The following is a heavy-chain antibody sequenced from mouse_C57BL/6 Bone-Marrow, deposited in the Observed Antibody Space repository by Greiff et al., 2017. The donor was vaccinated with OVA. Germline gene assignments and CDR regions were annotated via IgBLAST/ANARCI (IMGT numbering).Heavy chain of an antibody. CDR3: ARKSWFAY. CDR2: IYPRSGNT. CDR1: GYTFTSYG. Sequence: VQLQESGAELVRPGASVKLSCKASGYTFTSYGLSWVKQRPGQGLEWIGEIYPRSGNTYYNEKFKGTAPLTADKSSSHAYMELLSLASEDSAYYFCARKSWFAYWGQGTLVTVSA. J-gene: IGHJ3*01. V-gene: IGHV1-81*01.